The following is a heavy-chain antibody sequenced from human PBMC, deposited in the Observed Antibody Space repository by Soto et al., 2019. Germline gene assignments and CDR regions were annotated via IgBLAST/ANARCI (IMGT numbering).Heavy chain of an antibody. Sequence: GESLKISCTGFGYTFTTFWISWVRQMPGRGLEWMGRIDPRDSYTNYSPSFQGHVTISVDESISTAYLQWGSLKASDTAMYYCARLYCSSSTCDSWFDPWGQGTLVTVSS. D-gene: IGHD2-2*01. CDR3: ARLYCSSSTCDSWFDP. CDR1: GYTFTTFW. CDR2: IDPRDSYT. V-gene: IGHV5-10-1*01. J-gene: IGHJ5*02.